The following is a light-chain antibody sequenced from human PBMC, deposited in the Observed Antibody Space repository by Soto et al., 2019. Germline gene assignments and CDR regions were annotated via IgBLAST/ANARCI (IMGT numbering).Light chain of an antibody. J-gene: IGKJ5*01. CDR2: KAS. Sequence: DIQITQSPSTLSGSVGDRVTITCRASQTISSWLAWYQQKTGKAPKLLIYKASTLQSGVPSRFSGSGSGTDFTLTISSMQHEELATYDCKKLNSYPITFGKGTRRENK. V-gene: IGKV1-5*03. CDR3: KKLNSYPIT. CDR1: QTISSW.